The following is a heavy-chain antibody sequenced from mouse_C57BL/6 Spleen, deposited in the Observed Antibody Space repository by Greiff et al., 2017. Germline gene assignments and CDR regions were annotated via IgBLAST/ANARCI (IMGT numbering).Heavy chain of an antibody. J-gene: IGHJ2*01. V-gene: IGHV1-55*01. CDR2: IYPGSGST. CDR1: GYTFTSYW. Sequence: QVQLQQPGAELVKPGASVKMSCKASGYTFTSYWITWVKQRPGQGLEWIGDIYPGSGSTKYNEKFKSKATLTVDTSSSTAYMQLSSLTSEDAAVSYCASEDYGGGYFDYWGQGTTLTVSS. D-gene: IGHD2-4*01. CDR3: ASEDYGGGYFDY.